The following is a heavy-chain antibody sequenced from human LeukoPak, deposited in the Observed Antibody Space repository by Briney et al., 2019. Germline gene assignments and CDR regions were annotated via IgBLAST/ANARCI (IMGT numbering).Heavy chain of an antibody. CDR2: IRGSGDT. J-gene: IGHJ4*02. CDR1: GFPFRNNV. D-gene: IGHD3-3*01. V-gene: IGHV3-23*01. CDR3: AKTFPYGTTWYGFCDY. Sequence: GGSLRLSCAASGFPFRNNVMTWVRQAPGRGLDWLAAIRGSGDTYYADSVKGRFTISRDNSKNMLYLQMNSLRAEDTAVYYCAKTFPYGTTWYGFCDYWGQGAPVTVSS.